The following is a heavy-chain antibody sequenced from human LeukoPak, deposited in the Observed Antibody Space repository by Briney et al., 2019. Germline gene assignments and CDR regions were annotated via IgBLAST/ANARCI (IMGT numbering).Heavy chain of an antibody. CDR1: GYTFTDYY. CDR3: ARDHFVVDHWFDP. CDR2: INLKNGGA. J-gene: IGHJ5*02. D-gene: IGHD2-21*01. Sequence: ASVKVSCKASGYTFTDYYMHWVRQPPGKGLEWMAWINLKNGGANYAQKFQGRVTLTSDRSITTAYMDLSSLKSDDTAVYYCARDHFVVDHWFDPWGQGTLVTVSS. V-gene: IGHV1-2*02.